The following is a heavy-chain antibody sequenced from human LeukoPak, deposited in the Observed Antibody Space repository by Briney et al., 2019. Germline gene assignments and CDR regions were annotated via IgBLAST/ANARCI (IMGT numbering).Heavy chain of an antibody. J-gene: IGHJ4*02. D-gene: IGHD1-1*01. V-gene: IGHV3-11*01. Sequence: GGSLRLSCAASGFPFSDYYMGWIRQAPGKGLEWVSYISSGGVDLWCGDSVKGRFTTSRDNARNSLYLRMDSLRADDTAVYYCAREQLREYGNIDYCGQGTLVTVSS. CDR1: GFPFSDYY. CDR2: ISSGGVDL. CDR3: AREQLREYGNIDY.